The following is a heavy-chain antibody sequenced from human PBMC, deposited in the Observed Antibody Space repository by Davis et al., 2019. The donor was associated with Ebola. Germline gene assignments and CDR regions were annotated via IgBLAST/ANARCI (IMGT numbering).Heavy chain of an antibody. D-gene: IGHD3-3*01. CDR1: GGTFSSYA. Sequence: SVKVSCKASGGTFSSYAISWVRQAPGQGLEWMGGIIPIFGTANYAQKFQGRVTITADESTSTAYMELSSLRSEDTAVYYCARDSETYYDFWSGYPSGFNYYYYYGMDVWGQGTTVTVSS. CDR3: ARDSETYYDFWSGYPSGFNYYYYYGMDV. V-gene: IGHV1-69*13. CDR2: IIPIFGTA. J-gene: IGHJ6*02.